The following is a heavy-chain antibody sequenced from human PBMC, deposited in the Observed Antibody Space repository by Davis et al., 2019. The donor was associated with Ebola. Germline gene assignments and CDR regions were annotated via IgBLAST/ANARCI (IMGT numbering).Heavy chain of an antibody. D-gene: IGHD4-11*01. CDR3: ARAGYYSIDNWFDP. V-gene: IGHV1-18*01. J-gene: IGHJ5*02. Sequence: ASVKVSCKASGYTFTSYGISWVRQAPGQGLEWMGWISAYNGNTNYAQKLQGRVTMTPDTSTSTAYMELRSLRSDDPAVYYCARAGYYSIDNWFDPWGQGTLVTVSS. CDR2: ISAYNGNT. CDR1: GYTFTSYG.